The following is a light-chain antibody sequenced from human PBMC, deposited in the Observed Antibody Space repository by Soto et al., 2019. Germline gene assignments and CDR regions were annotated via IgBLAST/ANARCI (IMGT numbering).Light chain of an antibody. J-gene: IGLJ1*01. CDR2: GVK. CDR3: SSYTTSYFYV. Sequence: QSVLTQPASVSGSPGQSITISCTGSGRDIGAYDYVSWYQQHPGKAPKLLIYGVKNRPSGVSYRFSASKSAFTASLTISGLQAEEEPHPYCSSYTTSYFYVFGPGTKVTV. V-gene: IGLV2-14*01. CDR1: GRDIGAYDY.